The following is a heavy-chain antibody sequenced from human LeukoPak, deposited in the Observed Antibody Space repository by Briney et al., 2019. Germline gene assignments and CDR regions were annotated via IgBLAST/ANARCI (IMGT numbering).Heavy chain of an antibody. CDR3: ASSSWSSEYFHY. V-gene: IGHV3-66*01. CDR1: GFTVSDNY. J-gene: IGHJ1*01. D-gene: IGHD6-13*01. Sequence: PGGSLRLSCAASGFTVSDNYMSWVRQAPGKGLEWVSVFYSGSSTRYADSVKGRFTISRDNSKNTLYLQLNSLRAEDTAVYFCASSSWSSEYFHYWGQGTLVTVSS. CDR2: FYSGSST.